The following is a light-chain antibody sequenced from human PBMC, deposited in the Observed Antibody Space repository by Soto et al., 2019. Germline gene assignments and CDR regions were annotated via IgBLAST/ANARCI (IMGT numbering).Light chain of an antibody. CDR3: QQYDSSRT. CDR1: QSINTY. V-gene: IGKV1-5*01. J-gene: IGKJ1*01. Sequence: DIQMTQSPSTLSASVGDRVTITCRASQSINTYLAWYQQKPGRAPRLLIYDVSNLESGVPSRFSGTRSGTEFTLTITSLQPEDFAIYYCQQYDSSRTFGQGTKVDIK. CDR2: DVS.